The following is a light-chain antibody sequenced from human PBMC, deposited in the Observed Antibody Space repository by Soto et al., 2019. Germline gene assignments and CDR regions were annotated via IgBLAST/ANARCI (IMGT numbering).Light chain of an antibody. Sequence: EIVLTQSPGTLSLSPGERATLSCRASQSVSSSSLAWYQKKPGQAPRLLIYGASSRAAGIPDRFSGSGSGTDFTLTISGLEPEDFAVYYCQQYGSSLTWTFGQGTKVDNK. CDR3: QQYGSSLTWT. J-gene: IGKJ1*01. CDR2: GAS. V-gene: IGKV3-20*01. CDR1: QSVSSSS.